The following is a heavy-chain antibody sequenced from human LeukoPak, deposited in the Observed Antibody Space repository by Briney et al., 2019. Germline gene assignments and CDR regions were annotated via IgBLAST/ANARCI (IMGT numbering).Heavy chain of an antibody. Sequence: GGSLRLSCAASGFTFSSYAMSWVRQAPGKGLEWVSAISGSGGSTYYADSVKGRFTIPRENARNSLYLQMNSLRAEDTAVYYCARDGGGGYSFGSIMDVWGKGTTVTVSS. J-gene: IGHJ6*03. V-gene: IGHV3-23*01. CDR1: GFTFSSYA. D-gene: IGHD5-18*01. CDR2: ISGSGGST. CDR3: ARDGGGGYSFGSIMDV.